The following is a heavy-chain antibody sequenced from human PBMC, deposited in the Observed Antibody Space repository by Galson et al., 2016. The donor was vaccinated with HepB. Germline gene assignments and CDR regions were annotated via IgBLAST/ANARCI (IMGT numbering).Heavy chain of an antibody. J-gene: IGHJ4*02. CDR3: SRGQRWVDY. Sequence: SLRLSCAASGFTFGDYPMSWFRQAPGKGLEWVGFIRSKAYGGTTEYAASVKGRFTISRDDSKSIAYLQMNSLKTEDTAVYYCSRGQRWVDYWGQGTLVTVSS. CDR1: GFTFGDYP. D-gene: IGHD5-24*01. V-gene: IGHV3-49*03. CDR2: IRSKAYGGTT.